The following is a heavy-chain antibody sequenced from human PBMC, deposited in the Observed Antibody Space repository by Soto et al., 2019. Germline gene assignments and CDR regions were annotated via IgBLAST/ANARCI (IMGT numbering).Heavy chain of an antibody. V-gene: IGHV1-18*01. D-gene: IGHD3-3*01. J-gene: IGHJ6*02. CDR3: AKVLPRPADYDFWSGYYSVNDYYYGMDV. CDR1: GYTFTSYG. CDR2: ISAYNGNT. Sequence: ASVKVCCKASGYTFTSYGISWVRPAHGQGLEWMGWISAYNGNTNYAQKLQGRVTMTTDTSTSTAYMELRSLRSDDTAVYYCAKVLPRPADYDFWSGYYSVNDYYYGMDVWGQGTTVTVSS.